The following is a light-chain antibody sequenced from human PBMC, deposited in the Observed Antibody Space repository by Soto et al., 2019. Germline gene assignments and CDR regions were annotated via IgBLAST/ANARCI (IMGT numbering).Light chain of an antibody. J-gene: IGLJ1*01. CDR2: SNN. CDR3: AAWDNSLSEYV. Sequence: QSVLTQPPSASENPGQRVTISCSGSSSNIGRNTVNWYQQLPGTAPKLVIYSNNQRPSGVPDRFSGSKSGTSGSLAISGLQSEDEADYYCAAWDNSLSEYVFGTGTKLTVL. V-gene: IGLV1-44*01. CDR1: SSNIGRNT.